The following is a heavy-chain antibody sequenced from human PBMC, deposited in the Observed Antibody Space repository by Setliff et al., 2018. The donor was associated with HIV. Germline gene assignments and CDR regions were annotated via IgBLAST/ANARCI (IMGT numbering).Heavy chain of an antibody. Sequence: GGSLRLSCAPSGFTFGSYAMSWVRQAPGKGLEWVSVISGSGDSTFYADSLKGRFTISRDNSKNTLDLQMNSLRAEDTAVYYCAKTLPTLYPPHDYYFAMDVWGQGTTVTVSS. D-gene: IGHD2-15*01. CDR3: AKTLPTLYPPHDYYFAMDV. V-gene: IGHV3-23*01. CDR1: GFTFGSYA. CDR2: ISGSGDST. J-gene: IGHJ6*02.